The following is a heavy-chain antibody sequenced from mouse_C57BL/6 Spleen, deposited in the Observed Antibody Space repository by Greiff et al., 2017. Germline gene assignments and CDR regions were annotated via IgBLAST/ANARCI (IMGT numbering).Heavy chain of an antibody. V-gene: IGHV3-1*01. CDR3: ARGTTVVEGYFEV. CDR2: ISYSGST. D-gene: IGHD1-1*01. CDR1: GYSITSGYD. J-gene: IGHJ1*03. Sequence: DVKLQESGPGMVKPSQSLSLTCTVTGYSITSGYDWHWIRHFPGNQLEWMGYISYSGSTNYNPSLKSRISITHDTSKNHFFLKLNSVTTEDTATYYCARGTTVVEGYFEVWGTGTTVTVSS.